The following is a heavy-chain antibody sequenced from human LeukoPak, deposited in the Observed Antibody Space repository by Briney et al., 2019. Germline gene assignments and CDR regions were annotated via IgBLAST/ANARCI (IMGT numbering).Heavy chain of an antibody. Sequence: SETLSLTCAVYGGSFSGYYWSWIRQPPGKGLEWIGEINHSGSTNYNPSLKSRVTISVDTSKNQFSLKLSSVTAADTAVYYCARGGYYDSSGCYYHYWYFDLWGRGTLVTVSS. D-gene: IGHD3-22*01. CDR1: GGSFSGYY. V-gene: IGHV4-34*01. CDR2: INHSGST. J-gene: IGHJ2*01. CDR3: ARGGYYDSSGCYYHYWYFDL.